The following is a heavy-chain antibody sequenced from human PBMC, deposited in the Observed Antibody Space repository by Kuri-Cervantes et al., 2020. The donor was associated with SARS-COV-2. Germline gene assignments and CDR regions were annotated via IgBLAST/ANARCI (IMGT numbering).Heavy chain of an antibody. CDR2: IYHSGST. Sequence: GSLRLSCTVSGYSISSGYYWGWIRQPPGKGLEWIGSIYHSGSTYYNPSLKSRVTISVDTSKNQFSLKLSSVTAADTAVYYCARDGSVARYPRTAFDIWGQGTVVTVSS. CDR1: GYSISSGYY. J-gene: IGHJ3*02. V-gene: IGHV4-38-2*02. CDR3: ARDGSVARYPRTAFDI. D-gene: IGHD6-19*01.